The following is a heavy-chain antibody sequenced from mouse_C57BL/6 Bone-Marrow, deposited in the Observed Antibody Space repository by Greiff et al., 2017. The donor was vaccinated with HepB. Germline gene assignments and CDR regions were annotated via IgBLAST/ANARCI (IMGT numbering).Heavy chain of an antibody. J-gene: IGHJ2*01. Sequence: QVHVKQSGAELARPGASVKLSCKASGYTFTSYGISWVKQRTGQGLEWIGEIYPRSGNTYYNEKFKGQATLTADKSSSTAYMELRSLTSEDSAVYFCARSGPYYYGSILDYWGQGTTLTVSS. D-gene: IGHD1-1*01. CDR3: ARSGPYYYGSILDY. V-gene: IGHV1-81*01. CDR2: IYPRSGNT. CDR1: GYTFTSYG.